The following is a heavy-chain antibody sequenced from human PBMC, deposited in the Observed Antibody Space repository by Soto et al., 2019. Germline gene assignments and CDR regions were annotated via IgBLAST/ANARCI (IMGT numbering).Heavy chain of an antibody. CDR3: AKVSYQSWSIDY. J-gene: IGHJ4*02. V-gene: IGHV3-7*01. D-gene: IGHD6-13*01. CDR1: GFTFRSYW. Sequence: PGGFLRLYCAASGFTFRSYWRSWVRQAPGKGLEWVANINQDVSVKYSVDSVKGRFTISRDNAKNSLYLQMNSLRAEDTAVYYCAKVSYQSWSIDYWGQGTLVTVSS. CDR2: INQDVSVK.